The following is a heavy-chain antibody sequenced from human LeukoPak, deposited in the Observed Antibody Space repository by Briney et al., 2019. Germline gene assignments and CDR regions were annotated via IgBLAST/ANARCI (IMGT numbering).Heavy chain of an antibody. Sequence: SQTLSLTCAISGDSVSSNSAAWNWIRQSPSRGLEWLGRTYYRSKWYNDYAVSVKSRITINPDTSKNQFSLQLNSVTPEDTAVYYCARGPDYSGYDYNWFDPWGQGTLVTVSS. CDR1: GDSVSSNSAA. CDR3: ARGPDYSGYDYNWFDP. CDR2: TYYRSKWYN. V-gene: IGHV6-1*01. D-gene: IGHD5-12*01. J-gene: IGHJ5*02.